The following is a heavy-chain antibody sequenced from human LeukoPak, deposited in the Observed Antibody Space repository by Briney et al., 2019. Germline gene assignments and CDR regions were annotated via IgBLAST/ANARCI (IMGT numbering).Heavy chain of an antibody. CDR3: ATTYYYDGSGSSSYYMDV. V-gene: IGHV1-69*05. CDR2: IIPIFGTA. CDR1: GGTFSSYA. Sequence: ASVKVSCKASGGTFSSYAISWVRQAPGQGLEWMGGIIPIFGTANYAQKFQGRVTITTDESTSTAYMELSSLRSEDTAVYYCATTYYYDGSGSSSYYMDVWGKGTTVTVSS. J-gene: IGHJ6*03. D-gene: IGHD3-22*01.